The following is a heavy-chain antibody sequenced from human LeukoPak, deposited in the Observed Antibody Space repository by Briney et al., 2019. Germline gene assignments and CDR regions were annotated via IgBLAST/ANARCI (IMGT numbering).Heavy chain of an antibody. CDR3: AKDGGTHFDH. J-gene: IGHJ4*02. CDR1: GFTFSSYG. V-gene: IGHV3-48*01. CDR2: ISSSGTTI. D-gene: IGHD1-26*01. Sequence: GGSLRLSCAASGFTFSSYGMHWVRQAPGKGLEWVSYISSSGTTISYAQSVKGRFTITRDNDQNSLTLHMNTLRADDTAVYYCAKDGGTHFDHWGQGTLVTVSS.